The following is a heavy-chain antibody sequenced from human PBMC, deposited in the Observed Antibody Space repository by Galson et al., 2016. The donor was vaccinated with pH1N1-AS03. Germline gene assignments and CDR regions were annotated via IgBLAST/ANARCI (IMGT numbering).Heavy chain of an antibody. J-gene: IGHJ4*02. V-gene: IGHV3-7*01. Sequence: SLRLSCAASGFTFGAFWVSWVRQAPGKGLEWVANIKEDGNDQHYVASVKGRFTISRDNAKKSLFLQMNSLTADDTAVYYCARTRGVLQSSGEMLSYFDYWGLGSLVTVSS. CDR2: IKEDGNDQ. D-gene: IGHD3-10*01. CDR3: ARTRGVLQSSGEMLSYFDY. CDR1: GFTFGAFW.